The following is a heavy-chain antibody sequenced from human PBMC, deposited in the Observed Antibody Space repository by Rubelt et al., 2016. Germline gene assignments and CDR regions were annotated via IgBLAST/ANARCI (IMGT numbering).Heavy chain of an antibody. V-gene: IGHV4-31*03. CDR3: ARGISSSWYLSWFDP. Sequence: QVQLQESGPGLVKPSQTLSLTCTVSGGSISSGGYYWSWIRQPPGKGLEWIGEINHSGSTNYNPSLKSRVTISVDTSKNQFSLKLSSVTAADTAVYYCARGISSSWYLSWFDPWGQGTLVTVSS. CDR1: GGSISSGGYY. CDR2: INHSGST. D-gene: IGHD6-13*01. J-gene: IGHJ5*02.